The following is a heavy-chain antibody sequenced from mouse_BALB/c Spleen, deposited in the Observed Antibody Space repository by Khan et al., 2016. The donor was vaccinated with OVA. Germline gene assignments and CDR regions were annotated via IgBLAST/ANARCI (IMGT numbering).Heavy chain of an antibody. V-gene: IGHV9-1*02. D-gene: IGHD6-2*01. CDR2: INTYTGEP. J-gene: IGHJ1*01. CDR3: ARISSYWYSDV. Sequence: QIQLVQSGPELKKPGETVKISCKASGYTFTNYGMNWVKQAPGKGLKWVGWINTYTGEPTYVDDFKGRFVFSLETSSSTAYLQISNLKNEDMTTYFCARISSYWYSDVWGAGTTVTVSS. CDR1: GYTFTNYG.